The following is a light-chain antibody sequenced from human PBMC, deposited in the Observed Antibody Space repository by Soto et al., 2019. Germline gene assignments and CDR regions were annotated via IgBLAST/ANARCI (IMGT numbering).Light chain of an antibody. V-gene: IGKV3-20*01. CDR3: QQYGSSPGT. J-gene: IGKJ1*01. Sequence: EIVLTQSPGTLSLSPGERATLSCRASQSVSSSYLAWYQQKPGQAPRLLIYGASSRATGIPDRFSGSGSGTDFPLTISRLEPEDFAVYYCQQYGSSPGTFGQGTKVDLK. CDR2: GAS. CDR1: QSVSSSY.